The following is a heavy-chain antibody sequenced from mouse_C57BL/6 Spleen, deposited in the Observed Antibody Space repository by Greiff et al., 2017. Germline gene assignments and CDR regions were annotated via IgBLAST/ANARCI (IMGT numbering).Heavy chain of an antibody. CDR1: GYTFPSYW. J-gene: IGHJ3*01. CDR2: INPSNGGT. CDR3: ARWGSSGYVSWFAY. Sequence: QVQLQQPGTELVKPGASVKLSCKASGYTFPSYWMHWVKQRPGQGLEWIGNINPSNGGTNYNEKFKSKATLPVDQSSSPAYMQLSSLTSEDSAVYYCARWGSSGYVSWFAYWGQGTLVTVSA. D-gene: IGHD3-2*02. V-gene: IGHV1-53*01.